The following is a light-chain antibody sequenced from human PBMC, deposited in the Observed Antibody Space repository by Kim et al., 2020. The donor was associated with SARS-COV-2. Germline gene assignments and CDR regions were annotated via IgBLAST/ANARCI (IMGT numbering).Light chain of an antibody. V-gene: IGKV1-5*03. CDR3: LQYNNYWT. CDR2: EAS. CDR1: QSISYW. Sequence: SASVGDRVTISGRASQSISYWLAWYQQKAGKAPELLIYEASNLESGVPSRFSGSGSGTEFTLTISSQQPDDFATYYCLQYNNYWTFGQGTKVDIK. J-gene: IGKJ1*01.